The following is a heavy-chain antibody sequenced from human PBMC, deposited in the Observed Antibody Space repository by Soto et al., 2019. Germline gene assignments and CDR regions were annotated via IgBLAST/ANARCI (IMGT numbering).Heavy chain of an antibody. J-gene: IGHJ4*02. CDR2: ISGAGTSK. CDR1: GYTFSSYV. D-gene: IGHD4-17*01. CDR3: AKDLLSTVTTLGH. Sequence: EVQLLDSGGGFVQPGGSLRLSCAASGYTFSSYVMTWVRLAPGKGLEWVSSISGAGTSKLYADSVKGRFTISRDNSKNILYLEMDSLRAEDTAVYYCAKDLLSTVTTLGHWGQGTLVTVSA. V-gene: IGHV3-23*01.